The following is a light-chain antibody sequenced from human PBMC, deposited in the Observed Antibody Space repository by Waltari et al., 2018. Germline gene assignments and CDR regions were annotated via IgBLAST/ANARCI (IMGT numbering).Light chain of an antibody. CDR1: SSDVGGYAL. V-gene: IGLV2-8*01. Sequence: SALTQPPSPSGSPGQSVTISCTGTSSDVGGYALVSWYQPHPGKAPKLLLSEVTKRPAGVPERFSGSKSGNTASLTVSVLQAEDEADYYCSSYAGIKNLVVGGGTKLTVL. CDR2: EVT. CDR3: SSYAGIKNLV. J-gene: IGLJ2*01.